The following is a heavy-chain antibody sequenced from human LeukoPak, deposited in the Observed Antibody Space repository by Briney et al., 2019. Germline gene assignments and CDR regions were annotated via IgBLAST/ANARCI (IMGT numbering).Heavy chain of an antibody. CDR3: ARGKNSGWPYYFDY. CDR2: ISSSSSTI. V-gene: IGHV3-48*01. CDR1: GFTFNNYA. Sequence: GGSLRLSCAASGFTFNNYAMTWVRQAPGKGLEWVSYISSSSSTIYYADSVKGRFTISRDNAKNSLYLQMNSLRAEDTAVYYCARGKNSGWPYYFDYWGQGTLVTVSS. D-gene: IGHD6-19*01. J-gene: IGHJ4*02.